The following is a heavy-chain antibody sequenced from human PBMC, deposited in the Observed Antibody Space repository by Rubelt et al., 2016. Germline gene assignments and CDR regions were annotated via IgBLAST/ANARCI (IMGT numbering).Heavy chain of an antibody. V-gene: IGHV3-23*01. CDR2: IGTNAANT. J-gene: IGHJ3*02. CDR3: ARGHDAFDI. CDR1: GFTFSTYA. Sequence: SLRLSCAASGFTFSTYAMGWVRQAPGKGLEWVSTIGTNAANTYYADSVKGRITISRDNSKNTLFLQMNSLTAEDTAVYYCARGHDAFDIWGQGTMVTVSS.